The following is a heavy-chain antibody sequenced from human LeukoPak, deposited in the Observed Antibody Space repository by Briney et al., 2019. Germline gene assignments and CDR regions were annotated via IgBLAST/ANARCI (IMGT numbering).Heavy chain of an antibody. V-gene: IGHV1-46*01. Sequence: ASVKVSCKASGNTFTLYYIHWVRQAPGQGLQWMGMINPSDGATTYAQRFQGRVTMTRDMSTTTVYLDLRSLRSEDTAVYYCARGDYYYDSSGSFDYWGQGTLVTVSS. J-gene: IGHJ4*02. CDR2: INPSDGAT. CDR1: GNTFTLYY. CDR3: ARGDYYYDSSGSFDY. D-gene: IGHD3-22*01.